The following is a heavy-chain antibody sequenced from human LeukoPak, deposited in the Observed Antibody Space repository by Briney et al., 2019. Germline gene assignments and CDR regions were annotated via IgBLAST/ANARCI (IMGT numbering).Heavy chain of an antibody. CDR3: VRESGFGELFPYAFDI. J-gene: IGHJ3*02. Sequence: GGSLRHSCAASGFTVSNNYMSWVRQAPGYGLDWVSVLYSGGNTYYTDSVKGRFAISRDYSRNTVHLQMNSLRAEDTAVYYCVRESGFGELFPYAFDIWGQGTVVTVSS. CDR1: GFTVSNNY. CDR2: LYSGGNT. D-gene: IGHD3-10*01. V-gene: IGHV3-53*01.